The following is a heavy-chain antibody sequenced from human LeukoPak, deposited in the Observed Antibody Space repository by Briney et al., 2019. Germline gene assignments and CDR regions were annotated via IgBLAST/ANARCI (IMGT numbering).Heavy chain of an antibody. CDR1: GFTFSSYW. J-gene: IGHJ6*02. CDR3: TTERNWELLRPYGMDI. D-gene: IGHD1-26*01. Sequence: GGSLRLSCAAPGFTFSSYWMSWVRRAPGKGLEWVGRIRTKIDGETADYAAPVKGRFTISRDDSKTTLYLQMNSLKTEDSAVYYCTTERNWELLRPYGMDIWGQGTTVTVSS. V-gene: IGHV3-15*01. CDR2: IRTKIDGETA.